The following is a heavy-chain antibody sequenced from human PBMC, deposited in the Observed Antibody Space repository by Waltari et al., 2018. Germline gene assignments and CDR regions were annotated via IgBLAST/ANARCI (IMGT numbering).Heavy chain of an antibody. Sequence: QVQLQQWGAGLLKPSETLSLTCAVYGGSFSGYYWSWIRKPPGKGLEWIGEINHSGSTNYNPSLKSRVTISVDTSKNQFSLKLSSVTAADTAVYYCARTDVVVAEYWFDPWGQGTLVTVSS. V-gene: IGHV4-34*01. J-gene: IGHJ5*02. CDR3: ARTDVVVAEYWFDP. CDR1: GGSFSGYY. CDR2: INHSGST. D-gene: IGHD2-15*01.